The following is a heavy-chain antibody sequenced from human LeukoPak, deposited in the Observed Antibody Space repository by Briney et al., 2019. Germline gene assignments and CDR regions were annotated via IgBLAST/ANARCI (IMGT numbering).Heavy chain of an antibody. V-gene: IGHV4-34*01. Sequence: SETLSLTCAVYGGSFSGYCWSWIRQTPGKGLEWIGEINHSGSTNYNPSLKSRVTISVDTSKNQFSLKLSSVTAADTAVYYCARRNVLLWFGEPERFDPWGQGTLVTVSS. CDR1: GGSFSGYC. CDR2: INHSGST. D-gene: IGHD3-10*01. J-gene: IGHJ5*02. CDR3: ARRNVLLWFGEPERFDP.